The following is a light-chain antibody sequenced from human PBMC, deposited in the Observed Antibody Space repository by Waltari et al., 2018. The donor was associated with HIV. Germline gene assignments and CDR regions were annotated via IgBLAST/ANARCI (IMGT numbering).Light chain of an antibody. J-gene: IGLJ2*01. CDR1: STDSRFYQY. CDR2: DIN. V-gene: IGLV2-14*03. Sequence: QSALTQPASVSGFLGQSINISCTCISTDSRFYQYVSWYQQYPGKIPRLIIFDINNRPSGVSDHFSGSRSGNSASLTFSGLQSGDEAHYYCASNRLDYTLIFGGGTKLTVL. CDR3: ASNRLDYTLI.